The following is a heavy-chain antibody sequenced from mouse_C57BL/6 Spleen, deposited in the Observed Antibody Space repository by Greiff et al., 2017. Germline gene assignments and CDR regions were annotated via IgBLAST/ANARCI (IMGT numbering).Heavy chain of an antibody. CDR2: INYDGSST. CDR3: ARAIYYYGSSYVTFDY. V-gene: IGHV5-16*01. CDR1: GFTFSDYY. Sequence: EVQLVESEGGLVQPGSSMKLSCTASGFTFSDYYMAWVRQVPEKGLEWVANINYDGSSTYYLDSLKSRFIISRDNAKNILYLQMSSLKSEDTATYYCARAIYYYGSSYVTFDYWGQGTTLTVSS. D-gene: IGHD1-1*01. J-gene: IGHJ2*01.